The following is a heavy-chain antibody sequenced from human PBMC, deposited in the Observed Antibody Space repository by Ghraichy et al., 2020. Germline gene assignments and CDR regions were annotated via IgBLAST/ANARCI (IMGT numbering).Heavy chain of an antibody. V-gene: IGHV4-31*03. D-gene: IGHD3-22*01. Sequence: SETLSLTCTVSGGSISSGGYYWSWIRQHPGKGLEWIGYIYYSGSTYYNPPLKSRVTISVDTSKNQFSLKLRSVTAADTAVYYCARTPGGYDSSGYVYDYWGQGTLVTVSS. CDR1: GGSISSGGYY. CDR3: ARTPGGYDSSGYVYDY. J-gene: IGHJ4*02. CDR2: IYYSGST.